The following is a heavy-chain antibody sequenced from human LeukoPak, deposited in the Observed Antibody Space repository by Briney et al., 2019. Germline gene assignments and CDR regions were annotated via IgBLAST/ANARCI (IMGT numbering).Heavy chain of an antibody. CDR1: GFTFSNYG. CDR3: ARDLYYYDSSGYPYYYGMDV. V-gene: IGHV3-30*19. D-gene: IGHD3-22*01. J-gene: IGHJ6*02. Sequence: GGSLRLSCAASGFTFSNYGMHWVRQAPGKGLEWVAVILYDGSNKYYADSVKGRFTISRDNSKNTLYLQMNSLRAEDTAVYYCARDLYYYDSSGYPYYYGMDVWGQGTTVTVSS. CDR2: ILYDGSNK.